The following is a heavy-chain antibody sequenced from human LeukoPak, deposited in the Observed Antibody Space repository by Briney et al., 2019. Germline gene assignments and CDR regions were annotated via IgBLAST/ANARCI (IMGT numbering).Heavy chain of an antibody. CDR3: VRDQGGAVSY. CDR2: ISGGGGST. V-gene: IGHV3-23*01. Sequence: WGSLRLSCSASGFTFCSYALKWGRQDPGKGPWWVSTISGGGGSTYYADSVKGRFTISRDNAQNSLFLQVNSLRAEDTAAYYCVRDQGGAVSYWGQGTLVTVSS. J-gene: IGHJ4*02. CDR1: GFTFCSYA. D-gene: IGHD3-16*01.